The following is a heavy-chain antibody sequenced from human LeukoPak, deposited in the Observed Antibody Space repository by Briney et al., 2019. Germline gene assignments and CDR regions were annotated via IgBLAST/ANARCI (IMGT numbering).Heavy chain of an antibody. J-gene: IGHJ5*02. CDR1: GGSISGYY. Sequence: PSETLSLTCTVSGGSISGYYWSWIRQPPGKGLEWIGYIYYSGSTNYNPSLKSRVTISVDTSKNQFSLKLSSVTAADTAVYYCARGRTTMLNTSGFDPWGQGTLVTVSS. D-gene: IGHD1-7*01. CDR2: IYYSGST. V-gene: IGHV4-59*01. CDR3: ARGRTTMLNTSGFDP.